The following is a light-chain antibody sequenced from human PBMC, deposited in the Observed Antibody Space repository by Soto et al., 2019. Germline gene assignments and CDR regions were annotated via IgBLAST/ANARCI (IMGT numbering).Light chain of an antibody. CDR1: SSDVGAYNY. J-gene: IGLJ1*01. Sequence: QSALTQPASVSGSPGQSITISCTGTSSDVGAYNYVSWYQQHPGKAPKLMIYDVTNRPSGVSNRFSGSKSGNTASLTISGLQDEFEDDSYCASYTSSSTLRGVFGTGTKVTVL. CDR3: ASYTSSSTLRGV. CDR2: DVT. V-gene: IGLV2-14*01.